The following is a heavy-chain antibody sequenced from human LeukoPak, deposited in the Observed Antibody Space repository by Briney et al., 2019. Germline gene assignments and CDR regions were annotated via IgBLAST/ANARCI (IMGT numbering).Heavy chain of an antibody. Sequence: ASVKVSCKASGYTFTGYYMHWVRQAPGQGLEWMGWINPNSGGTNYAQKFQGRVTMTRDTSISTAYMELSRLRSDDTAVYYCARHYDFWSGYPMDVWGKGTTVTVSS. J-gene: IGHJ6*03. CDR1: GYTFTGYY. V-gene: IGHV1-2*02. CDR3: ARHYDFWSGYPMDV. CDR2: INPNSGGT. D-gene: IGHD3-3*01.